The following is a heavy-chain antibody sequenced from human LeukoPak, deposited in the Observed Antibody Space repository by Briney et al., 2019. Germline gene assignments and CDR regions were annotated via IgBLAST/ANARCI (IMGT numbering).Heavy chain of an antibody. CDR2: INQNGGEK. V-gene: IGHV3-7*01. Sequence: PGGSLRLSCAASGFTFSDYYMSWIRQAPGKGLEWVANINQNGGEKYYVDSVKGRFTISRDNGKNSLYLQMNSLRAEDTAVYYCARYRHLGYWGQGTLVTVSS. J-gene: IGHJ4*02. CDR3: ARYRHLGY. CDR1: GFTFSDYY.